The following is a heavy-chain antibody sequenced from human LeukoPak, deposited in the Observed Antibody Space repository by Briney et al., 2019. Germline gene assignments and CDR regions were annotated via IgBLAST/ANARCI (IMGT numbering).Heavy chain of an antibody. D-gene: IGHD3-3*01. V-gene: IGHV1-69*13. CDR2: IIPIFGTA. CDR3: ARVVKFWSGMELDLTRNWFDP. Sequence: SVKVSCKASGGTFSSYAISWVRQAPGQGLEWMGGIIPIFGTANYAQKFKGRVTITADESTSTAYVELSSLRSEDTAVYYCARVVKFWSGMELDLTRNWFDPWGQGTLVTVSS. J-gene: IGHJ5*02. CDR1: GGTFSSYA.